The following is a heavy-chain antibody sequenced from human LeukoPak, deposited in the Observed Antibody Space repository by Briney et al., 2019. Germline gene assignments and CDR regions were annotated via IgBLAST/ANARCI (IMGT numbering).Heavy chain of an antibody. CDR2: IWYDGSIK. V-gene: IGHV3-33*01. J-gene: IGHJ6*02. CDR3: VRISCTGSRCKPYSYYDMDV. Sequence: PGRSLRLSCAASGFTFDTHGMHWVRQAPGKGREGVAVIWYDGSIKYYSDSVKGRFTISRDNSKNTLYLQMNRLRAEDTAVYYCVRISCTGSRCKPYSYYDMDVWGQGTTVTVSS. D-gene: IGHD2-15*01. CDR1: GFTFDTHG.